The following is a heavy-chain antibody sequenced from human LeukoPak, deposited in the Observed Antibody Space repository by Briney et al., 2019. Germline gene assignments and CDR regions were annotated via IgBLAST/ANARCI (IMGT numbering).Heavy chain of an antibody. D-gene: IGHD5-12*01. J-gene: IGHJ6*02. V-gene: IGHV3-30*18. CDR2: ISYDGSNK. CDR3: AKDSYERYYYYGMDV. Sequence: PGGSLRLSCAASGFTFSSYGMHWVRQAPGKGLEWVAVISYDGSNKYYADSVKGRFTISRDNSKNTLYLQMNSLRAEDTAVYYCAKDSYERYYYYGMDVWGQGTTVTVSS. CDR1: GFTFSSYG.